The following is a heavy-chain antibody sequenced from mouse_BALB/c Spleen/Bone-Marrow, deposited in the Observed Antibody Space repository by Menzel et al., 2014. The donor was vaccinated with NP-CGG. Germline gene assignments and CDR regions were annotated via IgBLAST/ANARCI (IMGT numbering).Heavy chain of an antibody. Sequence: VQLQQSGAELVKPGASVKLSCTASGFNIKDTYMHWVKQRPEQGLEWIGRIDPANGNTKYAPKFQGKATITADTSSNTAYLQLSSLTSEDTAVYYCARNGNYGAWFAYWGQGTLVTVSA. D-gene: IGHD2-1*01. J-gene: IGHJ3*01. CDR1: GFNIKDTY. CDR2: IDPANGNT. CDR3: ARNGNYGAWFAY. V-gene: IGHV14-3*02.